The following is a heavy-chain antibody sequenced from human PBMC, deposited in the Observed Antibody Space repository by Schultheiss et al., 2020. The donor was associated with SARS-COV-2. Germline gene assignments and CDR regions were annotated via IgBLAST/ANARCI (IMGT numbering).Heavy chain of an antibody. CDR1: GFTVSSNY. V-gene: IGHV3-23*01. Sequence: GGSLRLSCAASGFTVSSNYMSWVRQAPGKGLEWVSAISGSGGSTYYADSVKGRFTISRDNSKNTLYLQMNSLRAEDTAVYYCAKRQYYDFWSGDDYWGQGTLVTVSS. CDR2: ISGSGGST. CDR3: AKRQYYDFWSGDDY. J-gene: IGHJ4*02. D-gene: IGHD3-3*01.